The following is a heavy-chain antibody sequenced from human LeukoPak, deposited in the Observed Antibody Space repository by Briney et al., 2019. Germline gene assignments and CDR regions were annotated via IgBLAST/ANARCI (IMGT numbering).Heavy chain of an antibody. Sequence: SVKVSCKASGYTFTGYYMHWVRQAPGQGLEWMGGIIPIFGTANYAQKFQGRVTITADESTSTAYMELSSLRSEDTAVYYCARVSSWEEFDYWGQGTLVTVSS. CDR3: ARVSSWEEFDY. CDR2: IIPIFGTA. J-gene: IGHJ4*02. CDR1: GYTFTGYY. D-gene: IGHD6-13*01. V-gene: IGHV1-69*13.